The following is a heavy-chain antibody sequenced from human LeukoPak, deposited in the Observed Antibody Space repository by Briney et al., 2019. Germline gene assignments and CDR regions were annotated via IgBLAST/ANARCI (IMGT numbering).Heavy chain of an antibody. CDR1: GYTFTGYY. D-gene: IGHD3-3*01. V-gene: IGHV1-2*02. Sequence: ASVKVSCKASGYTFTGYYMHWVRQAPGQGLEWMGWINPNSGGTNYAQKFQGRVTMTRDTSISTAYMELSRLRSDDTAVYYCAMITIFGVVIRAWGQGTLVTVSS. J-gene: IGHJ5*02. CDR2: INPNSGGT. CDR3: AMITIFGVVIRA.